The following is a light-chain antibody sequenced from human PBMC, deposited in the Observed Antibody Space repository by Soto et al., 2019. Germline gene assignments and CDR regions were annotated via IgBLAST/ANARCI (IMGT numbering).Light chain of an antibody. V-gene: IGKV3-15*01. CDR2: GAS. CDR1: QSVSSN. CDR3: LQHQTYPLS. J-gene: IGKJ4*01. Sequence: EIVMTQSPATLSVSPGERATLSCRASQSVSSNLAWYQQKPGQAPRLLIYGASTRATGIPARFSGSGSGTDFTLTISSLQSEDFATYYCLQHQTYPLSFGGGTRVEIK.